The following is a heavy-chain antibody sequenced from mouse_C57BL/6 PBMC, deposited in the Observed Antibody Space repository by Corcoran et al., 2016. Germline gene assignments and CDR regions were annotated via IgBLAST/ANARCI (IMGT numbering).Heavy chain of an antibody. CDR3: ARKGSSPEGYFDY. CDR2: INTYSGVP. J-gene: IGHJ2*01. Sequence: QIQLVQSGPELKKPGETVKISCKASGYTFTTYGMSWVKQAPGKGLKWMGWINTYSGVPTYADDFKGRFAFSLETSASTAYLQINNLKNEDTATYFCARKGSSPEGYFDYWGQGTTLTVSS. CDR1: GYTFTTYG. D-gene: IGHD1-1*01. V-gene: IGHV9-3*01.